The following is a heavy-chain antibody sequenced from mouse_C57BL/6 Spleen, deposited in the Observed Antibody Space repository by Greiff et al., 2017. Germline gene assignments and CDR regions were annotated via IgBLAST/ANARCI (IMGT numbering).Heavy chain of an antibody. CDR3: ARHASYYFDY. Sequence: QVHVTQSGAALANPGASVKLSCKASGSPFTRYWMHWVKQRPGPGLEWIGYINPSSGSTKYNQKFKDKATFTADKSSSTASMQLSSRTYEDSAVYYCARHASYYFDYWGQGTTLTVSS. V-gene: IGHV1-7*01. CDR2: INPSSGST. J-gene: IGHJ2*01. D-gene: IGHD6-1*01. CDR1: GSPFTRYW.